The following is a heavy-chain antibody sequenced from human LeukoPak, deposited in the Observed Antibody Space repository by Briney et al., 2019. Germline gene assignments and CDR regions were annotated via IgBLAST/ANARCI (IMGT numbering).Heavy chain of an antibody. J-gene: IGHJ4*02. CDR2: TYYRSQWYI. D-gene: IGHD3-22*01. V-gene: IGHV6-1*01. Sequence: SQTLSLTCAISGDSVSSDSAAWNWIRQSPSRGLEWLRRTYYRSQWYIDYAVSVKTRITINPDTSRNQFSLELKSVTPEDTGVYYCARGSGYYDTGSFSFVDNWGQGTLVTVSS. CDR1: GDSVSSDSAA. CDR3: ARGSGYYDTGSFSFVDN.